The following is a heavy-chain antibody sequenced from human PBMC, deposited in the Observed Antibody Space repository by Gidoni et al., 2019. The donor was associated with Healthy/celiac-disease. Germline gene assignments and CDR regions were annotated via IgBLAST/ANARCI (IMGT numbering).Heavy chain of an antibody. CDR1: GFTFSSYG. CDR2: ISYDGSNK. CDR3: AAYSARRDY. J-gene: IGHJ4*02. Sequence: QVQLVESGGGVVQPGRSLRLSCGASGFTFSSYGMHWVRQAPGKGLGWLAVISYDGSNKSYADSVKGRFTISRDNSKNTLYLQMNSLRAEDTAVYYGAAYSARRDYWGQGTLVTVSS. V-gene: IGHV3-30*03. D-gene: IGHD2-21*01.